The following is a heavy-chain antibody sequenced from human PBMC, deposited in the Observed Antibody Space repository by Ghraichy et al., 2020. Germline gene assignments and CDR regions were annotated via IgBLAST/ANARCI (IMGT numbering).Heavy chain of an antibody. J-gene: IGHJ6*03. Sequence: SETLSLTCPVSGGSVSSGSYWSWIRQSPGKGLEYIGYIHYSGSTNYNPSLQSRVTISVDTSKNKFSLKLSSVTAADTAVYYCARGDYYYYYIDVWGQGTTVTVSS. CDR1: GGSVSSGSY. V-gene: IGHV4-61*01. CDR3: ARGDYYYYYIDV. CDR2: IHYSGST.